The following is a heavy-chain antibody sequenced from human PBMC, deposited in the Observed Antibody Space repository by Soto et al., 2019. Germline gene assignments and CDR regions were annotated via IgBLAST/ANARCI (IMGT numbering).Heavy chain of an antibody. CDR3: VRDRPGEGNDFDS. D-gene: IGHD1-1*01. V-gene: IGHV3-74*01. J-gene: IGHJ4*02. CDR2: INLDGTYT. CDR1: GWRFTDNW. Sequence: EVPLVESGGGLVQPGGSLRLSCTVSGWRFTDNWIHWVRQVPGKGLVWVSRINLDGTYTTYADSVKGRFTISRDNAKNTAYLQMNSLRAEDSAVYYCVRDRPGEGNDFDSWGQGTLVTVSS.